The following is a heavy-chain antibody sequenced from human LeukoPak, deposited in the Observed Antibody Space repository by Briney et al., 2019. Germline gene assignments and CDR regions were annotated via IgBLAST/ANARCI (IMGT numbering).Heavy chain of an antibody. CDR1: GGTFSSYA. CDR2: IIPILGIA. CDR3: ARGSGYDFGISFDY. V-gene: IGHV1-69*04. J-gene: IGHJ4*02. D-gene: IGHD5-12*01. Sequence: SVKVSCKASGGTFSSYAISWVRQAPGQGLEWMGRIIPILGIANYAQKFQGRVTITADKSTSTAYMELSSLRPEDTAVYYCARGSGYDFGISFDYWGQGTLVTVSS.